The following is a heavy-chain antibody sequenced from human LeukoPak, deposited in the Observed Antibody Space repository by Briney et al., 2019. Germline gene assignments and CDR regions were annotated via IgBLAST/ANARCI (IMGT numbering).Heavy chain of an antibody. CDR2: IYYSGST. D-gene: IGHD6-19*01. V-gene: IGHV4-59*01. CDR3: ARVEQWLASDAFDI. Sequence: PSETLSLTCTVSGGSISSYYWSWIRQPPGKGLEWSGYIYYSGSTNYNPSLKSRVTISVDTSKNQFSLKLSSVTAADTAVYYCARVEQWLASDAFDIWGQGTMVTVSS. CDR1: GGSISSYY. J-gene: IGHJ3*02.